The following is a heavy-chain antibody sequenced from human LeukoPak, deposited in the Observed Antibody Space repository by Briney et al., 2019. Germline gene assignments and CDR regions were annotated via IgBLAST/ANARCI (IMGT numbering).Heavy chain of an antibody. CDR2: IIPILGIA. CDR1: GGTFSSYA. V-gene: IGHV1-69*04. Sequence: GASVKVSCKASGGTFSSYATSWVRQAPGQGLEWMGRIIPILGIANYAQKFQGRVTITADKSTSTAYMELSSLRSEDTAVYYCARAATVVDAFDIWGQGTMVTVSS. J-gene: IGHJ3*02. CDR3: ARAATVVDAFDI. D-gene: IGHD4-23*01.